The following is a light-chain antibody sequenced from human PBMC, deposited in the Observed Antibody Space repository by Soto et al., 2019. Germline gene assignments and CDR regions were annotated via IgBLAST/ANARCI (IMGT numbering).Light chain of an antibody. CDR2: EVT. CDR3: CSYTITSTPFV. J-gene: IGLJ1*01. CDR1: ISYIGGYNY. Sequence: QSVLTHPASVSRSPAHSITISCTGTISYIGGYNYVSCYQQHPGKAPKLMISEVTNRPSGVSNRFSGSKSGNTSSLTISGLKTEDEADYYCCSYTITSTPFVFATGTKVTVL. V-gene: IGLV2-14*01.